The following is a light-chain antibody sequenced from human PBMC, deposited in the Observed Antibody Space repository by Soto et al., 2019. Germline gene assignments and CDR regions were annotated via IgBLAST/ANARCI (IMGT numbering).Light chain of an antibody. CDR3: NSFTSTSVV. V-gene: IGLV2-14*01. Sequence: QSALTQPASVSGSPGQSITISCTETSNDVGDYNYVSWYQQHPGKAPKLLIYEVGNRPSGISYRFSGSKSGSTASLTISGLQPEDEADYYCNSFTSTSVVFGGGTKLTVL. J-gene: IGLJ2*01. CDR1: SNDVGDYNY. CDR2: EVG.